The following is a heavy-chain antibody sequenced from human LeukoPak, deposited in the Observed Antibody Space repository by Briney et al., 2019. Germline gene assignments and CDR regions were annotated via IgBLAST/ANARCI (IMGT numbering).Heavy chain of an antibody. D-gene: IGHD6-13*01. CDR2: ISGSGGST. CDR1: GFTFSSYA. V-gene: IGHV3-23*01. CDR3: AKDGRYSSSWYDY. Sequence: GRSLRLSCAASGFTFSSYAMSWVRQAPGKGLEWVSAISGSGGSTYYADSVKGRFTISRDNSKNTLYLQMNSLRAEDTAVYYCAKDGRYSSSWYDYWGQGTLVTVSS. J-gene: IGHJ4*02.